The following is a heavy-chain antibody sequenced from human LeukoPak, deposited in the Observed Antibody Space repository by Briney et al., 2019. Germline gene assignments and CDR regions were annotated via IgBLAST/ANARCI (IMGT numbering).Heavy chain of an antibody. CDR2: IYTSGST. Sequence: PSETLSLTCTVSGGSISSYYWSWIRQPAGKGLEWIGRIYTSGSTNYNPSLKSRVTMSVDTSKNQFSLKLSSVTAADTAVYYCVRVIGAPNYYYYMDVWGKGTTVTVSS. D-gene: IGHD3-22*01. V-gene: IGHV4-4*07. CDR3: VRVIGAPNYYYYMDV. J-gene: IGHJ6*03. CDR1: GGSISSYY.